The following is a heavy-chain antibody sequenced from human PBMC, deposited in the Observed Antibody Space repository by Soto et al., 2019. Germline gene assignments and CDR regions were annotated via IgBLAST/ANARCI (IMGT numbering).Heavy chain of an antibody. D-gene: IGHD2-21*02. CDR2: IWYDGSNK. J-gene: IGHJ6*02. CDR3: AGEFDCGGDCYSFPSEFLYYGMDV. CDR1: GFTFSSYG. V-gene: IGHV3-33*01. Sequence: GGSLRLSCAASGFTFSSYGMHWVRQAPGKGLEWVAVIWYDGSNKYYADSMKGRFTISSDNSKNTRYLQMNSLRAEDTAVYYCAGEFDCGGDCYSFPSEFLYYGMDVWGQGTTVTVSS.